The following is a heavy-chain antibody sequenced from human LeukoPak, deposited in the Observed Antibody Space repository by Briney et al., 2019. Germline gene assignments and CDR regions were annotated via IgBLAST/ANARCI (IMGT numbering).Heavy chain of an antibody. CDR3: ARFRPHGYYDTFDI. CDR2: INTNSGDP. V-gene: IGHV7-4-1*02. D-gene: IGHD5-18*01. CDR1: GYTFTNYG. Sequence: ASVKVSCKASGYTFTNYGVNWVRQAPGEGLEWMGWINTNSGDPTYAQGFTGRFVFSLDTPVSTAYLQISSLRAEDTAVYYCARFRPHGYYDTFDIWGQGTMVTVS. J-gene: IGHJ3*02.